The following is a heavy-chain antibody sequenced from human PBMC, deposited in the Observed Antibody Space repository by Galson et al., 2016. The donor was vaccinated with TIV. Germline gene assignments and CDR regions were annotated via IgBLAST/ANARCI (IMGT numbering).Heavy chain of an antibody. V-gene: IGHV1-8*01. D-gene: IGHD4-17*01. J-gene: IGHJ4*02. CDR1: GGTFSSYA. CDR2: MNPNSGNT. Sequence: SVKVSCKGSGGTFSSYAINWVRQATGQGLEWMGWMNPNSGNTGYAQQFRGRVTMTRNTSVRTAYMALNSLRSEDTAVYYCARSGDYGDYWGQGTLVTGSS. CDR3: ARSGDYGDY.